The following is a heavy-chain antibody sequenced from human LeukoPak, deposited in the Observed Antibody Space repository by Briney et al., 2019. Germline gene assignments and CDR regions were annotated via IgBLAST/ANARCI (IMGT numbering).Heavy chain of an antibody. CDR1: GFTFSTYG. D-gene: IGHD5-18*01. Sequence: SGGSLRLSCAASGFTFSTYGMHWVRQAPGKGLEWVAFVRYDGSKKYYTNSVKGRFTISRDNSKNTLYLQMNSLRAEDTAVYYCAKDPTAMTHYYYYYMDVWGKGTTVTVSS. CDR2: VRYDGSKK. J-gene: IGHJ6*03. CDR3: AKDPTAMTHYYYYYMDV. V-gene: IGHV3-30*02.